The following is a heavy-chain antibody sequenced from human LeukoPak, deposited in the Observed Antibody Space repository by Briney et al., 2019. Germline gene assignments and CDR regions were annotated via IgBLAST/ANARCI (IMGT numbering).Heavy chain of an antibody. Sequence: GGSLRLSCAASGFTFSDYYMSWIRQAPGKGLEWVSYISSSGSTIYYADSVKGRFTISRDNAKNSLYLQMNSLRAEDTAVYYCARDSLTELLWFGELSLDYWGQGTLVTVSS. CDR2: ISSSGSTI. V-gene: IGHV3-11*04. J-gene: IGHJ4*02. D-gene: IGHD3-10*01. CDR3: ARDSLTELLWFGELSLDY. CDR1: GFTFSDYY.